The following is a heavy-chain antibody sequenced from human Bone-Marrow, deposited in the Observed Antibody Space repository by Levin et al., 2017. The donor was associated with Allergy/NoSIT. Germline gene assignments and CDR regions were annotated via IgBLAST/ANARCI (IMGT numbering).Heavy chain of an antibody. D-gene: IGHD3-22*01. CDR2: ISYDGNNK. V-gene: IGHV3-30*04. CDR3: SRDPTYSSGSSGSQYYYYYGMDV. Sequence: GESLKISCAVSEFTFSGHALHWVRQAPGKGLEWVAVISYDGNNKHYADSVKGRFTISRDNSKNTLYLQMNSLRAEDTAVYYCSRDPTYSSGSSGSQYYYYYGMDVWGQGTTVTVSS. J-gene: IGHJ6*02. CDR1: EFTFSGHA.